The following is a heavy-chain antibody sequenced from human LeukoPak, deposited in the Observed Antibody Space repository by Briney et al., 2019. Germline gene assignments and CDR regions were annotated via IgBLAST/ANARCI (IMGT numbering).Heavy chain of an antibody. CDR2: IKQDGSEK. CDR3: ASKTSYSGYDGGEFDY. Sequence: GGSLRLSCAASGFTFSSYSMSWVRQAPGKGLEWVANIKQDGSEKYYVDSVKGRFTISRDNAKNSLYLQMNSPRAEDTAVYYCASKTSYSGYDGGEFDYWGQGTLVTVSS. J-gene: IGHJ4*02. CDR1: GFTFSSYS. D-gene: IGHD5-12*01. V-gene: IGHV3-7*01.